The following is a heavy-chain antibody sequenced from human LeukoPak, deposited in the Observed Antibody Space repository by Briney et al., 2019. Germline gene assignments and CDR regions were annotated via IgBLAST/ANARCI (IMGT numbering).Heavy chain of an antibody. CDR2: IKQDGSEK. CDR3: AKVTWTQYYFDY. CDR1: EFTFISYW. J-gene: IGHJ4*02. Sequence: GGSLRLSCAASEFTFISYWVTWVRQAPGKGLEWVANIKQDGSEKYYVDSVKGRFTISRDNAKNSLYLQMNSLRAEDTAVYYCAKVTWTQYYFDYWGQGTLVTVSS. V-gene: IGHV3-7*03. D-gene: IGHD3/OR15-3a*01.